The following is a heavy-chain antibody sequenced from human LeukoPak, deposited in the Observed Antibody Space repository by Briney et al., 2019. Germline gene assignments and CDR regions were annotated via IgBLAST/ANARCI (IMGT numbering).Heavy chain of an antibody. V-gene: IGHV4-59*08. D-gene: IGHD1-26*01. CDR3: ARLSGYYYYYGMDV. CDR1: GGSISSYY. Sequence: SETLSLTCTVSGGSISSYYWSWIRQPPGKGLEWIGYIYYSGSTNYSPSLKSRVTISVDTSKNQFSLKLSSVTAADTAVYYCARLSGYYYYYGMDVWGQGTTVTVSS. J-gene: IGHJ6*02. CDR2: IYYSGST.